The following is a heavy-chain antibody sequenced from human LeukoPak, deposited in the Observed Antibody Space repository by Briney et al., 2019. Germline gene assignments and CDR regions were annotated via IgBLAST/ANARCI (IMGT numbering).Heavy chain of an antibody. D-gene: IGHD6-19*01. Sequence: GGSLRLSCAASGFTFSSCNMNWVRQAPGKGLEWVTSTSSSNSYIYYADSVKARFTISRDNAKNSLYLQMNSLRAEDTAVYYCARRYSSGWEDWYFDLWGRGTLVTVSS. V-gene: IGHV3-21*01. J-gene: IGHJ2*01. CDR1: GFTFSSCN. CDR3: ARRYSSGWEDWYFDL. CDR2: TSSSNSYI.